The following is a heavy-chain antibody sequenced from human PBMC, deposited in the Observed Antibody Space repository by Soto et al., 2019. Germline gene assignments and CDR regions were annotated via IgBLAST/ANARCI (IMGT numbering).Heavy chain of an antibody. V-gene: IGHV4-39*01. Sequence: LSLTCTVSGGSISSSSYYWGWIRQPPGKGLEWIGSIYYSGSTYYNPSLKSRVTISVDTSKNQFSLKLSSVTAADTAVYYCARRGYSYGFDYWGQGTLVTVSS. CDR2: IYYSGST. D-gene: IGHD5-18*01. J-gene: IGHJ4*02. CDR3: ARRGYSYGFDY. CDR1: GGSISSSSYY.